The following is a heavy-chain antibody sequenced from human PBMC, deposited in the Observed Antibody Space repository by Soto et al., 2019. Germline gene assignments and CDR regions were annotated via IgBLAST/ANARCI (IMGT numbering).Heavy chain of an antibody. V-gene: IGHV3-23*01. D-gene: IGHD1-7*01. Sequence: GSLLRSCSTSGLTFSNYAMSWVRQAPGGGLEWVSSMSGSSSTTYYADSVRGRFTISRDRSKNTLYLQMSSLRAEDTALYYCAKNQERELPRVIDFWGQGTLVTVYS. CDR1: GLTFSNYA. CDR2: MSGSSSTT. J-gene: IGHJ4*02. CDR3: AKNQERELPRVIDF.